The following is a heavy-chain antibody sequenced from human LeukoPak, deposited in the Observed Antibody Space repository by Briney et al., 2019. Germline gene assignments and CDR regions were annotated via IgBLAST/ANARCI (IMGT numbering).Heavy chain of an antibody. D-gene: IGHD2-8*02. CDR3: TTGTYYYYGMVA. J-gene: IGHJ6*02. V-gene: IGHV4-31*03. CDR2: IYYSGST. CDR1: GGSISSGGYY. Sequence: PSETLSLTCTVSGGSISSGGYYWSWIRQHPGKGLEWIGYIYYSGSTYYNPSLKSRVTISVDTSKNQFSLKLSSVTAADTAVYYCTTGTYYYYGMVAWGQGTTVTVSS.